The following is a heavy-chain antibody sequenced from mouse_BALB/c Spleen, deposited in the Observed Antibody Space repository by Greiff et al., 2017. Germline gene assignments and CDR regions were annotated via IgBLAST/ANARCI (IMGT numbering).Heavy chain of an antibody. D-gene: IGHD4-1*01. V-gene: IGHV1S135*01. CDR3: ARGKLGRRGYFDY. Sequence: VQLKESGPELMKPGASVKISCKASGYSFTSYYMHWVKQSHGKSLEWIGYIDPFNGGTSYNQKFKGKATLTVDKSSSTAYMHLSSLTSEDSAVYYCARGKLGRRGYFDYWGQGTTLTVSS. CDR2: IDPFNGGT. J-gene: IGHJ2*01. CDR1: GYSFTSYY.